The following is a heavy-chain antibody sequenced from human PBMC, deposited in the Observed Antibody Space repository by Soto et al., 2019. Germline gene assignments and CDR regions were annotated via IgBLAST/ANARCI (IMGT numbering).Heavy chain of an antibody. D-gene: IGHD2-15*01. J-gene: IGHJ4*02. CDR3: AKRSPGYCSGGSCYGPDY. CDR1: GFTFSSYG. V-gene: IGHV3-30*18. Sequence: QVQLVESGGGVVQPGRSLRLSCAASGFTFSSYGMHWVRQAPGKGLEWVAVISYDGSNKYYADSVKGRFTISRDNFKNTLYLQMNSLRAEDTAVYYCAKRSPGYCSGGSCYGPDYWGQGTLVTVSS. CDR2: ISYDGSNK.